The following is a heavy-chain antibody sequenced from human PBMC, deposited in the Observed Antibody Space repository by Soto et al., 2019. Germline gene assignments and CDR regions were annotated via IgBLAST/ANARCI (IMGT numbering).Heavy chain of an antibody. CDR3: ARAPSGYDFDR. V-gene: IGHV1-3*04. CDR2: INTANGDT. Sequence: QVQLVQSGAEVKKPAASVKLSCKASGYTFTSYAVHWVRQAPGQRLESMGWINTANGDTKYSQNFQSRATITRDTPASTAYMELSSLTSEDTAVYFCARAPSGYDFDRWGQGTLVTVSS. J-gene: IGHJ4*02. CDR1: GYTFTSYA. D-gene: IGHD5-12*01.